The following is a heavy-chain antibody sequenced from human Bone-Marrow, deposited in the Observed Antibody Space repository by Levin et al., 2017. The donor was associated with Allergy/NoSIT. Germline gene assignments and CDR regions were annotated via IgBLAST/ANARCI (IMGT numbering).Heavy chain of an antibody. Sequence: GESLKISCEASGFTFRNYWMSWVRQAPGRGLEWVAEIILDGSATYYEGSVKGRFTISRDNAKDSVYLQMNSLRTEDTAVYFCATFEVGADWGQGTLVTVSS. CDR1: GFTFRNYW. CDR2: IILDGSAT. J-gene: IGHJ4*02. D-gene: IGHD3-9*01. CDR3: ATFEVGAD. V-gene: IGHV3-7*02.